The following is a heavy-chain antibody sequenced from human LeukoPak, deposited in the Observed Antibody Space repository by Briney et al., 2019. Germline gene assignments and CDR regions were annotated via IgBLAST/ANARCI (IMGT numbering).Heavy chain of an antibody. CDR3: ANYGDSSFDY. Sequence: GRSLRLSCAASGFTFSSYAMHWVRQAPGKGLEWVAVISYDGSNKYYADSVKGRFTISRDNSKNTLYLQMNSLRAEDTAVYYCANYGDSSFDYWGQGTLVTVSS. V-gene: IGHV3-30-3*01. CDR1: GFTFSSYA. J-gene: IGHJ4*02. D-gene: IGHD4-17*01. CDR2: ISYDGSNK.